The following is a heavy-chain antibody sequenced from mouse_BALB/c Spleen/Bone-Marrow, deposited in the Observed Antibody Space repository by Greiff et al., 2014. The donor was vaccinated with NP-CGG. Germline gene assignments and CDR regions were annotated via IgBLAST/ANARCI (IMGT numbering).Heavy chain of an antibody. J-gene: IGHJ4*01. D-gene: IGHD2-1*01. V-gene: IGHV2-6-4*01. Sequence: VQVVESGPGLVAPSQSLSITCTVSGFSLSRYSVHWVRQPPGKGLEWLGMIWGGGSTDYNSALKSRLIISKDNSKSQVFLKMNSLQTDDTATYYCARIYGNFEAMDYWGQGTSVTVSS. CDR3: ARIYGNFEAMDY. CDR2: IWGGGST. CDR1: GFSLSRYS.